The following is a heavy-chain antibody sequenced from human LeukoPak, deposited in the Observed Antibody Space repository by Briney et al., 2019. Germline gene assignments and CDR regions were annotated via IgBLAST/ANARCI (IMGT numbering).Heavy chain of an antibody. Sequence: ASVKVSCKASGYIFTGYYIHWVRQAPGQGLEWMGRINPNSGGTNYAQTFQGRVTMTRDTSISTAYMELSRLRSDDTAVYYCARPYNPKEYYFDYWGQGTLVTVSS. CDR1: GYIFTGYY. CDR2: INPNSGGT. V-gene: IGHV1-2*06. CDR3: ARPYNPKEYYFDY. J-gene: IGHJ4*02. D-gene: IGHD1-14*01.